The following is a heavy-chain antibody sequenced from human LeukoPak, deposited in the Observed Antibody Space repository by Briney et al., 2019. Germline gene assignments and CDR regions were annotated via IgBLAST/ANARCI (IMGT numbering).Heavy chain of an antibody. CDR2: IIPIFGTA. J-gene: IGHJ6*03. V-gene: IGHV1-69*05. D-gene: IGHD6-6*01. Sequence: SVKVSCKASGGTFSSYAISWVRQAPGQGLEWMGGIIPIFGTANYAQKFQGRVTITTDESTSTAYMELSSLRSEDTAVYYCARDRQLVAGYYYYYMDVWGKGTTVTVSS. CDR3: ARDRQLVAGYYYYYMDV. CDR1: GGTFSSYA.